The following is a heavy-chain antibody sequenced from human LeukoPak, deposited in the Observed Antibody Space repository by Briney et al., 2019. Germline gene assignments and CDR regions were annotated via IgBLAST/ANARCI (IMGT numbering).Heavy chain of an antibody. J-gene: IGHJ3*02. CDR1: GDSVSSNSAA. D-gene: IGHD3-9*01. CDR3: AREYYDILTGPDAFDI. Sequence: SQTLSLTCAISGDSVSSNSAAWNWIRQSPSRGLEWLGRTYYRSKWYNDYAVSVKSRITINPDTSKNQFSLQLNSVTPEDTAVYYCAREYYDILTGPDAFDIWGQGTMVTVSS. CDR2: TYYRSKWYN. V-gene: IGHV6-1*01.